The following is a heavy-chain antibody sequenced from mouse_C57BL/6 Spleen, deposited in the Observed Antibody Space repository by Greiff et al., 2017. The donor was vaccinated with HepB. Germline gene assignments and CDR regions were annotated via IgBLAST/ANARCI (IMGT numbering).Heavy chain of an antibody. V-gene: IGHV1-82*01. CDR1: GYAFSSSW. CDR2: IYPGDGDT. D-gene: IGHD2-4*01. J-gene: IGHJ2*01. CDR3: ARRGNYEDY. Sequence: QVQLQQSGPELVKPGASVKISCKASGYAFSSSWMNWVKQRPGKGLEWIGRIYPGDGDTNYNGKFKGKATLTADKSSSTAYMQLSSLTSEDSAVYFCARRGNYEDYWGQGTTLTVSS.